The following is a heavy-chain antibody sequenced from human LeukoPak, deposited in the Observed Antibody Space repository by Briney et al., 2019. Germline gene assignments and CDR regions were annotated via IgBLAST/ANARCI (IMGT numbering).Heavy chain of an antibody. CDR3: AILQMTTVTSCDY. V-gene: IGHV3-30*03. J-gene: IGHJ4*02. CDR1: GFTSSSYG. CDR2: ISYDGSNK. D-gene: IGHD4-17*01. Sequence: GGSLRLSCAASGFTSSSYGMHWVRQAPGKGLEWVAVISYDGSNKYYADSVKGRFTISRDNSKNTLYLQMNSLRAEDTAVYYCAILQMTTVTSCDYWGQGTLVTVSS.